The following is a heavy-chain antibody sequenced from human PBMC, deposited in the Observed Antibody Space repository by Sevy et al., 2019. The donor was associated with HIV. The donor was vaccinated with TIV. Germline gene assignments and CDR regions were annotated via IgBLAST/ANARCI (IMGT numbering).Heavy chain of an antibody. D-gene: IGHD3-16*02. Sequence: GGSLRLSCAASGFTFSSYSMNWVRQAPGKGLEWVSYISSSSSTIYYADSVKGRFTISRDNSKNSLYLQMSSLRDEDTAVYYCAREIWGSDRPFDYWGQGTLVTVSS. CDR1: GFTFSSYS. J-gene: IGHJ4*02. CDR2: ISSSSSTI. CDR3: AREIWGSDRPFDY. V-gene: IGHV3-48*02.